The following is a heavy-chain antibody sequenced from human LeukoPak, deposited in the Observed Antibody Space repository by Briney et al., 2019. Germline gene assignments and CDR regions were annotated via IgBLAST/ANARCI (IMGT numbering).Heavy chain of an antibody. D-gene: IGHD5-18*01. CDR2: IYYSGST. J-gene: IGHJ3*02. CDR1: GGSISSSSYY. V-gene: IGHV4-39*01. Sequence: KPSQTLSLAGTVSGGSISSSSYYWVWIRQPPLKGLEWIGSIYYSGSTYYNPSLQRRVTLSEDTSKNQFSLKLSSVTAADTAVYHCGSPSRILLWSGYAFDIWGQGTMVIVSS. CDR3: GSPSRILLWSGYAFDI.